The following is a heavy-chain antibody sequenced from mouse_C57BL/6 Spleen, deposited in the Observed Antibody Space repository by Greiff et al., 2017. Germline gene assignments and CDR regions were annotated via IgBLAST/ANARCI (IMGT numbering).Heavy chain of an antibody. CDR1: GYTFTSYG. V-gene: IGHV1-81*01. D-gene: IGHD2-3*01. J-gene: IGHJ3*01. CDR3: AREKDGSWFAY. CDR2: IYPRSGNT. Sequence: LVESGAELARPGASVKLSCKASGYTFTSYGISWVKQRTGQGLEWIGEIYPRSGNTYYNEKFKGKATLTADKSSSTSYMELRSLTSGDSAVYFCAREKDGSWFAYWGQGTLVTVSA.